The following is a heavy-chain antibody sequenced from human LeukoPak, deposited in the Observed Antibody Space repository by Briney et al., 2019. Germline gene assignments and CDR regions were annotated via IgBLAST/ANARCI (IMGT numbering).Heavy chain of an antibody. CDR1: GGSISSSSYY. CDR3: ARTYYYDTSGYNYPFDY. J-gene: IGHJ4*02. CDR2: IYYSGST. V-gene: IGHV4-39*01. D-gene: IGHD3-22*01. Sequence: ASETLSLTCTVSGGSISSSSYYWGWIRQPPGKGLEWIESIYYSGSTYYNPSLKSRVTISVDTSKNQFSLKLSSVTAADTAVYYCARTYYYDTSGYNYPFDYWGQGTLVTVSS.